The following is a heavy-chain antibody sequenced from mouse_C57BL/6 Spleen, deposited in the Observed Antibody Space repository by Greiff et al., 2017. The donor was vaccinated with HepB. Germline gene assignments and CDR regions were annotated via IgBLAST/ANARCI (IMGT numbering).Heavy chain of an antibody. J-gene: IGHJ2*01. CDR2: ISYDGSN. CDR1: GYSITSGYY. CDR3: ARGTFDY. V-gene: IGHV3-6*01. Sequence: EVQLQESGPGLVKPSQSLSLTCPVTGYSITSGYYWNWIRQFPGNKLEWMGYISYDGSNNYNPSLKNRISITRDTSKNQFFLKLNSVTTEDTATYYCARGTFDYWGQGTTLTVSS.